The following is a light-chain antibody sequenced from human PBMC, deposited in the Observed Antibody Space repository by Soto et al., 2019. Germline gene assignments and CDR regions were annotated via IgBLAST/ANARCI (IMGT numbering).Light chain of an antibody. CDR2: DAS. CDR1: QSVGGF. CDR3: QQRSDWPST. V-gene: IGKV3-11*01. J-gene: IGKJ4*01. Sequence: EIVLPQSPATLSLSPGERATLSCRASQSVGGFLTWYQQKRGKATRLLIYDASTRAPGIPARFSGSGFGTDFTLTISSLEPEDVAVYYCQQRSDWPSTFGGGTEVEI.